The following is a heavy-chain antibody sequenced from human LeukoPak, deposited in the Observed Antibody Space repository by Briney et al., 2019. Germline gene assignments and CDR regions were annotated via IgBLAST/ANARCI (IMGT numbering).Heavy chain of an antibody. J-gene: IGHJ4*02. Sequence: ASVKVSCKASGYTFTSYYMHWVRQAPGQGLEWMGIINPSGGSTSYAQKFQGRVTMTRDTSTSTVYMELSSLRSEDPAVYYCARVELATVTTSPFDYWGQGTLVTVSS. CDR3: ARVELATVTTSPFDY. D-gene: IGHD4-17*01. CDR2: INPSGGST. CDR1: GYTFTSYY. V-gene: IGHV1-46*01.